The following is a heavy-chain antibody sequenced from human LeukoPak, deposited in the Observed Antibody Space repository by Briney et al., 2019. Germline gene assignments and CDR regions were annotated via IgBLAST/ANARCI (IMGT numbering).Heavy chain of an antibody. CDR1: GFTFSSYA. V-gene: IGHV3-23*01. J-gene: IGHJ4*02. Sequence: GGSLRLSCAASGFTFSSYAMSWVRQAPGKGLEWVSAISGSGGSTCYADSVKGRFTISRDNSKNTLYLQMNSLRAEDTAVYYCATEPMDYYDSSGYSTIDYWGQGTLVTVPS. CDR2: ISGSGGST. D-gene: IGHD3-22*01. CDR3: ATEPMDYYDSSGYSTIDY.